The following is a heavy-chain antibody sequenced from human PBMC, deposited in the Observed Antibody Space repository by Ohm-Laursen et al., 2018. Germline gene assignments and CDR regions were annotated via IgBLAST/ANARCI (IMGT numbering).Heavy chain of an antibody. D-gene: IGHD3-22*01. J-gene: IGHJ3*02. CDR2: IYYSGST. V-gene: IGHV4-39*01. CDR3: ARPDQNYYDSSGYYPPDAFDI. Sequence: GTLSLTCTVSGGSISSSSYYWGWIRQPPGKGLEWIGSIYYSGSTYYNPSLKSRVTISVDTSKNQFSLKLSSVTAADTAVYYCARPDQNYYDSSGYYPPDAFDIWGQGTMVTVSS. CDR1: GGSISSSSYY.